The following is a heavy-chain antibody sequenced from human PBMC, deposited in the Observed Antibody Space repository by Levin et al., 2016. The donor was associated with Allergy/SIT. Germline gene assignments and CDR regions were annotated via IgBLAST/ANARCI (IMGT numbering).Heavy chain of an antibody. CDR1: GFIFTNAW. D-gene: IGHD5-18*01. CDR3: TTYSYGYFDY. J-gene: IGHJ4*02. Sequence: GGSLRLSCAASGFIFTNAWMSWVRQAPGKGPEWVGRIKSKTDGGTIDYAAPVKGRFTILRDDSKNMLYLQMNSLKTDDTAVYYCTTYSYGYFDYWGQGTLVTVSS. V-gene: IGHV3-15*01. CDR2: IKSKTDGGTI.